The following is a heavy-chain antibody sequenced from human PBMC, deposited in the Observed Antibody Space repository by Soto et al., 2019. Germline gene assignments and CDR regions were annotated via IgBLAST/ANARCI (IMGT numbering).Heavy chain of an antibody. V-gene: IGHV1-69*13. Sequence: SVKVSCKASGGTFSSYAISWVRQAPGQGLEWMGGIIPIFGTANYAQKFQGRVTITADESTSTAYMELSSLRSEDTAVYYCASDHGSGSYYHVYWGQGTLVTVSS. D-gene: IGHD3-10*01. CDR3: ASDHGSGSYYHVY. CDR2: IIPIFGTA. CDR1: GGTFSSYA. J-gene: IGHJ4*02.